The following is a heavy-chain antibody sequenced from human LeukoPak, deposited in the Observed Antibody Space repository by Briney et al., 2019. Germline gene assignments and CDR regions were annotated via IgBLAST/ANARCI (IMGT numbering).Heavy chain of an antibody. CDR3: ARDCSSTSCYYYYMDV. V-gene: IGHV3-30-3*01. CDR2: ISYDGSNK. J-gene: IGHJ6*03. Sequence: GRSLRLSCAASGFTFSSYAMHWVRQAPGKGLEWVAVISYDGSNKYYADSVKGRFTISRDNSKNTLYLQMNSLRAEDTAVYYCARDCSSTSCYYYYMDVWGKGTTVTVSS. CDR1: GFTFSSYA. D-gene: IGHD2-2*01.